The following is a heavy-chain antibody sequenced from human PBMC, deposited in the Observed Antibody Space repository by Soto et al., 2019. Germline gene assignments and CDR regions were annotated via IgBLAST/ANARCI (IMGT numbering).Heavy chain of an antibody. CDR3: ARGLSGYDLRALYY. CDR2: INPSGGIT. V-gene: IGHV1-46*03. Sequence: GASVKVSCKASGYTFTTYYMHWVRQAPGQGFEWMGIINPSGGITSYAQRFQGRVTMSRDTSTSTVYMELSSLSSEDTAVYYCARGLSGYDLRALYYWGQGSLVTVSS. J-gene: IGHJ4*02. CDR1: GYTFTTYY. D-gene: IGHD5-12*01.